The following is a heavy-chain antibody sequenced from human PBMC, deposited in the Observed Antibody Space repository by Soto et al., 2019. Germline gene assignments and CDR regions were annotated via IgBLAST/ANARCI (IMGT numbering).Heavy chain of an antibody. Sequence: PSETLSLTCTVSGGSIINYYWSWIRQTPGKGLEWIGYIYYSGSTSYNPSLRSRVTISVDTSKNHFSLKLSSVTAADTAVYYCARHVPECSSTSHCAYGMDVWGQGTTVTVSS. V-gene: IGHV4-59*08. CDR1: GGSIINYY. CDR3: ARHVPECSSTSHCAYGMDV. J-gene: IGHJ6*02. D-gene: IGHD2-2*01. CDR2: IYYSGST.